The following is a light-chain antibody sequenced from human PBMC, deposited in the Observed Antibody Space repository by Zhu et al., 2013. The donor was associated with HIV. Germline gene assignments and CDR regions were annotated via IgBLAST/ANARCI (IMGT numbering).Light chain of an antibody. CDR1: LDFNSMS. V-gene: IGKV3-20*01. CDR2: DTF. Sequence: DIVLTQSPGSLSLSPGATATLSCRASLDFNSMSLAWYQHKVGQPPRLLVYDTFYRAAGTPDRFSGSGSGTAFTLTISGVEATDSAIYYCQQYDDSPVTFGQGTTTGGLN. J-gene: IGKJ5*01. CDR3: QQYDDSPVT.